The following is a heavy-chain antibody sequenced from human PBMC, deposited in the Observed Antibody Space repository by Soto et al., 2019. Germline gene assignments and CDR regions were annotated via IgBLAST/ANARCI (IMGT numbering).Heavy chain of an antibody. CDR3: AKSPDFWSFFDY. J-gene: IGHJ4*02. Sequence: GGSLRLSCAASGFTFSSYAMSWVRQAPGKGLEWVSAISGSGGSTYYADSVKGRFTISRDNSKNTLYLQMNSLRAEDTAGYYCAKSPDFWSFFDYWGQGTLVTVSS. CDR2: ISGSGGST. D-gene: IGHD3-3*01. CDR1: GFTFSSYA. V-gene: IGHV3-23*01.